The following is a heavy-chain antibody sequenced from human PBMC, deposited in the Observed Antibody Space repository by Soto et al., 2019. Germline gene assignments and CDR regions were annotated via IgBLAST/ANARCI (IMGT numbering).Heavy chain of an antibody. CDR3: ARGTYSDY. CDR1: GYTLTTYG. Sequence: QVQLVQSGAEVKKPGASVKVSCKAAGYTLTTYGVSWVRQAPGQGLEWVGWISAYNDHTNYAQKFQGRVTMTTDTSTSPAYMELRSLRSDDTAVYYCARGTYSDYGGQGTLVTVSS. J-gene: IGHJ4*02. CDR2: ISAYNDHT. D-gene: IGHD1-1*01. V-gene: IGHV1-18*01.